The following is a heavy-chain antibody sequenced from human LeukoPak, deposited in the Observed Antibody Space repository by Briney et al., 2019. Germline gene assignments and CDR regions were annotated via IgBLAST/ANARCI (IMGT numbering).Heavy chain of an antibody. CDR1: SYSFTRYG. CDR3: ARSGRGTYYYFDL. D-gene: IGHD1-26*01. Sequence: ASVKVSCKASSYSFTRYGISWVRQAPGQGLEWMGWISGYNGNTNYAQKFLGRVSMTADRSTSTAYMELRSLTSDDTAVYYCARSGRGTYYYFDLWGLGTLVTVSS. CDR2: ISGYNGNT. J-gene: IGHJ4*02. V-gene: IGHV1-18*01.